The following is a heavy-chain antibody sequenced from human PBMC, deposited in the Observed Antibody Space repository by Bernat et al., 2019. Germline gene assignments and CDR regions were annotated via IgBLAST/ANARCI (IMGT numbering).Heavy chain of an antibody. V-gene: IGHV4-39*01. J-gene: IGHJ4*02. CDR2: IYYSGST. CDR1: GGSISSSSYY. D-gene: IGHD6-13*01. Sequence: QLQLQESGPGLVKPSETLSLTCTVSGGSISSSSYYWGWIRQPPGKGLEWIGSIYYSGSTYYNPSLKSRVTISVDTSKNQFSLKLSSVTAADTAVYYCARQGSSSSWGTSESFVYWGQGTLVTVSS. CDR3: ARQGSSSSWGTSESFVY.